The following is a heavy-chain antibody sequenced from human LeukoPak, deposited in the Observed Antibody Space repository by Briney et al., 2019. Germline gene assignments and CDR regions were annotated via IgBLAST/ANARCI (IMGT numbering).Heavy chain of an antibody. CDR3: ARETWIGENKILGDY. D-gene: IGHD3-10*01. CDR1: GFTFSQHG. J-gene: IGHJ4*02. CDR2: IRYDGSET. Sequence: PGGSLRLSCAASGFTFSQHGIHWVRQAPGKGLEGVAVIRYDGSETYYAESGKGRFTISRDNSKDTLYLQMNSLRDDDTARYFCARETWIGENKILGDYWGQGTTVTVSS. V-gene: IGHV3-33*01.